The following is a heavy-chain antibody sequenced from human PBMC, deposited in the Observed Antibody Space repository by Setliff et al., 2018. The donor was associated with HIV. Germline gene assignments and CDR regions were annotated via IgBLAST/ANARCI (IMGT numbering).Heavy chain of an antibody. CDR1: GGSMNANQ. Sequence: SETLSLTCTVSGGSMNANQWSWIRQSPGKGPEWIAYIHISGSTYFNPSLSSRVTISIDPSNNQFSLRLSSVTAADTAVYYCARTGYAFDVWGLGTMVTVSS. CDR2: IHISGST. CDR3: ARTGYAFDV. J-gene: IGHJ3*01. V-gene: IGHV4-4*08.